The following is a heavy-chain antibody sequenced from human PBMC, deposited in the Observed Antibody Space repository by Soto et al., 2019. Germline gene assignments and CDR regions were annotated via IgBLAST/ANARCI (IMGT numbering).Heavy chain of an antibody. D-gene: IGHD2-15*01. Sequence: SETLSLTCTVSGGSIRSSSYYWGWIRQPPGKGLEWIGSIYYSGSTYYNPSLKSRVTISVDTSKNQFSLKLSSVTAADTAVYYCARHTPAISISDHWGQGTLVTVSS. J-gene: IGHJ4*02. CDR2: IYYSGST. CDR3: ARHTPAISISDH. V-gene: IGHV4-39*01. CDR1: GGSIRSSSYY.